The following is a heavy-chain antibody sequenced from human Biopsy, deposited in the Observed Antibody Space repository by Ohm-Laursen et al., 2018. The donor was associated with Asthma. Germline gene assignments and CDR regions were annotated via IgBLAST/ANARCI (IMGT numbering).Heavy chain of an antibody. CDR1: GCTVTRYA. D-gene: IGHD3-22*01. Sequence: SVKVSCKASGCTVTRYAINWVRQAPGQGLEWMGWINANTGNPTYAQGFTGRFVFSLDTSVNTAHLQISSLKAEDTAVYYCARMISYYHEMRAPFFDYWGQGTLVTVSS. J-gene: IGHJ4*02. CDR2: INANTGNP. CDR3: ARMISYYHEMRAPFFDY. V-gene: IGHV7-4-1*02.